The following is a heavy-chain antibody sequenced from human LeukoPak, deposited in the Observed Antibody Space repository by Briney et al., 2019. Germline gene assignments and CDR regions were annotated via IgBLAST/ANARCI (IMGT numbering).Heavy chain of an antibody. CDR2: IYYSGST. CDR3: ARDGDDSSGYYYPTFDY. D-gene: IGHD3-22*01. V-gene: IGHV4-59*01. J-gene: IGHJ4*02. Sequence: SETLSLSCTVSGGSISSYYWSWIRQPPRKGLEWIGYIYYSGSTNYNPSLKSRVTISVDTSKNQFSLKLSSVTAADTAVYYCARDGDDSSGYYYPTFDYWGQGTLVTVSS. CDR1: GGSISSYY.